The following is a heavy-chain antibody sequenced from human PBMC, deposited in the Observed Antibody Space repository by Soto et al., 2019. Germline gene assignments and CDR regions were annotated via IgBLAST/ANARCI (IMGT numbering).Heavy chain of an antibody. CDR3: AIYDSSGSRGFQH. V-gene: IGHV4-34*01. J-gene: IGHJ1*01. Sequence: PSETLSLTCAVYGGSFSGYYWSWVGQPPGKGLEWIGEINHSGSTNYNPSLKSRVTISVDTSKNQFSLKLSSVTAADTAVYYCAIYDSSGSRGFQHWGQGTLVTVSS. CDR2: INHSGST. CDR1: GGSFSGYY. D-gene: IGHD3-22*01.